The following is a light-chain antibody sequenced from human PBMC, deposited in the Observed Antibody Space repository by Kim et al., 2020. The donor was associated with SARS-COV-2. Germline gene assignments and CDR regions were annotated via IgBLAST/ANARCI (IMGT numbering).Light chain of an antibody. CDR1: RSKSGAGYD. Sequence: RVTISGTGSRSKSGAGYDVNWYQQLPGTAPKLLIYGNNNRPSGVPDRFSGSKSGTSASLAITGLQAEDEADYYCQSYDISLSGYVFGTGTKVTVL. V-gene: IGLV1-40*01. J-gene: IGLJ1*01. CDR2: GNN. CDR3: QSYDISLSGYV.